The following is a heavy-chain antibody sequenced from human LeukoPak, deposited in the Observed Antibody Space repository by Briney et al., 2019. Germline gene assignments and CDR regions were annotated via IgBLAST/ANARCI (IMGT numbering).Heavy chain of an antibody. CDR1: GYTFTGYY. CDR3: AGTMVRGVIKRGALDI. D-gene: IGHD3-10*01. V-gene: IGHV1-2*02. Sequence: ASVKVSCKASGYTFTGYYMHWVRQAPGQGLEWMGWINPNSGGTNYAQKFQGRVTMTRDTSISTAYMELSRLRSDDTAVYYCAGTMVRGVIKRGALDIWGQGTMVTVSS. J-gene: IGHJ3*02. CDR2: INPNSGGT.